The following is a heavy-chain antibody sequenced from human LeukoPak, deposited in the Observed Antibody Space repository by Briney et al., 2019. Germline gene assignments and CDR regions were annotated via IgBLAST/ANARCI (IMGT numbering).Heavy chain of an antibody. CDR1: GYTFTSYG. CDR3: ARAGSESGDF. Sequence: SVKVSCKASGYTFTSYGISWVRQAPGQGLEWMGRIIFFVGVANYAQKFQGRVTITADKSTSTAYLELNNLRSEDTAVYYCARAGSESGDFWGQGTLVTVSS. D-gene: IGHD5-12*01. V-gene: IGHV1-69*04. J-gene: IGHJ4*02. CDR2: IIFFVGVA.